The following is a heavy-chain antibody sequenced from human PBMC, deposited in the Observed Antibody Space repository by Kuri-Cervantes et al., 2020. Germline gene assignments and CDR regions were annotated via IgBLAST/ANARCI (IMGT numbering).Heavy chain of an antibody. CDR1: GFTFSSYS. CDR3: AKEGDVTMIVAMDV. V-gene: IGHV3-48*04. Sequence: GGSLRLSCAASGFTFSSYSMNWIRQAPGKGLEWVSYISSSGSTIYYADSVKGRFTISRDNAKNTLYLQMNSLRAEDTAVYYCAKEGDVTMIVAMDVWGQGTTVTVSS. J-gene: IGHJ6*02. CDR2: ISSSGSTI. D-gene: IGHD3-22*01.